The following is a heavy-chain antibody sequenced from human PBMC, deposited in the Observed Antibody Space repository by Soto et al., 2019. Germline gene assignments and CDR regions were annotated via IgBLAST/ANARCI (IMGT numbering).Heavy chain of an antibody. CDR3: AKLRGSGSSSYYDYYHMEV. CDR1: GFTLSSFA. CDR2: IGSGGDT. Sequence: EVPMLESGGGLEQPGGSLRVSCGASGFTLSSFAMRWVRQAPGQGLEWVSSIGSGGDTYYADSVKGRFTISRDNSKNTVYLQMNSLRPEYTAVYYCAKLRGSGSSSYYDYYHMEVWGKGTTVTVSS. D-gene: IGHD3-10*01. J-gene: IGHJ6*03. V-gene: IGHV3-23*01.